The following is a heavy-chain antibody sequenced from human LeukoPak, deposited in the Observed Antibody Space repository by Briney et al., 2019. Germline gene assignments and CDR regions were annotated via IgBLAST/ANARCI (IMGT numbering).Heavy chain of an antibody. CDR1: GGSISSSTYY. CDR3: VAEEYGTGSYYKSAF. Sequence: SETLSLTCTVSGGSISSSTYYWAWIRQPPGKGLEWIATIHHSGSTYYKPSLRSGVTISVDTSRNQFSLKLSSVTVADTAVYYCVAEEYGTGSYYKSAFWGKGALVTVSS. V-gene: IGHV4-39*01. CDR2: IHHSGST. D-gene: IGHD3-10*01. J-gene: IGHJ4*02.